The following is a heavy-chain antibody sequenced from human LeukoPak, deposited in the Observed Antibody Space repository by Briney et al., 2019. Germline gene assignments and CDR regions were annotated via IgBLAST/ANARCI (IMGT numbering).Heavy chain of an antibody. V-gene: IGHV4-34*01. CDR3: ARGLGGSGSYYYYYYYGMDV. D-gene: IGHD3-10*01. CDR2: INHSGST. J-gene: IGHJ6*02. Sequence: SETLSLTCAVYGGSFSGYYWSWIRQPPGRGLEWIGEINHSGSTNYNPSLKSRVTISVDTSKNQFSLKLSSVTAADTAVYYCARGLGGSGSYYYYYYYGMDVWGQGTTVTVSS. CDR1: GGSFSGYY.